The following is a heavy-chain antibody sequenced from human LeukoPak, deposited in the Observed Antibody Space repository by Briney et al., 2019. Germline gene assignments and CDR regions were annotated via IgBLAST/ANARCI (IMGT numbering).Heavy chain of an antibody. J-gene: IGHJ3*02. CDR1: GFTFSSYA. CDR2: ISYDGSNK. V-gene: IGHV3-30-3*01. CDR3: AREGMGSYSDAFDI. D-gene: IGHD1-26*01. Sequence: GGSLRLSCAASGFTFSSYAMPWVRQAPGKGLEWVAVISYDGSNKYYADSVKGRFTISRDNSKNTLYLQMNSLRAEDTAVYYCAREGMGSYSDAFDIWGQGTMVTVSS.